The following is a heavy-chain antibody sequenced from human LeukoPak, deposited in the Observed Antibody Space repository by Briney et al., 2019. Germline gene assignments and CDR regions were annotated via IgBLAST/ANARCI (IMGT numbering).Heavy chain of an antibody. J-gene: IGHJ4*02. Sequence: GGSLRLSCAASGFTFTSYAMNWVRQAPGKGLEWVSYISSSGSTIYYADSVKGRFTISRDNAKNSLYLQMNSLRAEDTAVYYCARDRSVGVLPAPPFDFWGQGTLVTVSS. CDR2: ISSSGSTI. D-gene: IGHD6-6*01. V-gene: IGHV3-48*03. CDR1: GFTFTSYA. CDR3: ARDRSVGVLPAPPFDF.